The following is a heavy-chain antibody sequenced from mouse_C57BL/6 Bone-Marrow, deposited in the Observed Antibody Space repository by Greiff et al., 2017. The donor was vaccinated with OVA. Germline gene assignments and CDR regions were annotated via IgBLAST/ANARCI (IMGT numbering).Heavy chain of an antibody. J-gene: IGHJ3*01. CDR2: IYPGSVNT. V-gene: IGHV1-66*01. CDR1: GYSFTIYY. CDR3: ARRGNYYGSSYRWFAY. Sequence: VQLQQSGPELVKPGASVKISCKASGYSFTIYYIHWVKQRPGQGLEWIGLIYPGSVNTKYNEKFKGKATLTADTSSSTAYMQLSSLTSEDSAVYYCARRGNYYGSSYRWFAYWGQGTLVTVSA. D-gene: IGHD1-1*01.